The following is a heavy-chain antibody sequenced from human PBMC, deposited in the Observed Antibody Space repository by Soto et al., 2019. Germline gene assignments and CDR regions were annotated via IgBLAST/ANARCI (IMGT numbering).Heavy chain of an antibody. CDR2: TRNKANSYTT. V-gene: IGHV3-72*01. J-gene: IGHJ4*02. CDR1: GFTFSDHY. CDR3: ARHAPPSSGSAFDY. Sequence: EVQLVESGGGLVQPGGSLRLSCAASGFTFSDHYMDWVRQAPGKGLEWVGRTRNKANSYTTEYAASVKGRFTISRDDSKSSLYLQMNSLKTEDTAVYYCARHAPPSSGSAFDYWGQGTLVTVSS. D-gene: IGHD1-26*01.